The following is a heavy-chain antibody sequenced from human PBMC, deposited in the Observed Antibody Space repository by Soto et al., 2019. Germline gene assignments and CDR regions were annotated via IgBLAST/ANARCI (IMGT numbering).Heavy chain of an antibody. Sequence: SNTLSLNCTFFGRSFSRGIHFWGGLRHPPGQGVEWIGSMYYSGGTYYNPSLKSRVTISVDTSKNQFSLKLSSVTAADTAVYYCARDTNPKYYYGSALKRDYYGMDVWGQGTTVTVS. D-gene: IGHD3-10*01. CDR2: MYYSGGT. CDR1: GRSFSRGIHF. CDR3: ARDTNPKYYYGSALKRDYYGMDV. J-gene: IGHJ6*02. V-gene: IGHV4-39*07.